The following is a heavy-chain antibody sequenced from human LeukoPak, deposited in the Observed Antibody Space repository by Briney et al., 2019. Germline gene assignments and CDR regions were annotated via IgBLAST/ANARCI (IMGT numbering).Heavy chain of an antibody. CDR1: GFTFSSYG. CDR2: ISYDGSNK. Sequence: GGSLRLSCVASGFTFSSYGMHWVRQAPGKGLEWVAVISYDGSNKYYADSVKGRFTISRDNSKNTLYLQMNRLKTEDTALYYCTTLPRWEPPNADWGQGTLVTVSS. D-gene: IGHD1-26*01. J-gene: IGHJ4*02. CDR3: TTLPRWEPPNAD. V-gene: IGHV3-30*03.